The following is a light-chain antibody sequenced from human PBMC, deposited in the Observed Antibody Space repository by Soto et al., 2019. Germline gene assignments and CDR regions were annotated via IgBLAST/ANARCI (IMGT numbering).Light chain of an antibody. CDR2: EVT. CDR3: SSYGGNDWV. Sequence: QSALTQPPSASGSPGQSVTISCTGTGSDIGAYTYVSWYQHHPGTAPKLIIYEVTKRPSGVPDRFSGSKSGNTASLTVSGLQAEDEADYHCSSYGGNDWVFGGGTKLTVL. J-gene: IGLJ3*02. V-gene: IGLV2-8*01. CDR1: GSDIGAYTY.